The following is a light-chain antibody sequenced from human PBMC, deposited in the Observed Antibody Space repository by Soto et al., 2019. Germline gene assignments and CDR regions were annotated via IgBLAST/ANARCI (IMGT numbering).Light chain of an antibody. CDR3: QQRSNWPLLT. J-gene: IGKJ4*01. Sequence: EIVLTQSPATLSLSPGERATLSCRASQSVSNYLAWYQQKHGQAPRLLIYDASNRATGIPARFSGSGAGTDFTLTISSLEPEDFAVYYCQQRSNWPLLTFGGGTKVEIK. CDR1: QSVSNY. V-gene: IGKV3-11*01. CDR2: DAS.